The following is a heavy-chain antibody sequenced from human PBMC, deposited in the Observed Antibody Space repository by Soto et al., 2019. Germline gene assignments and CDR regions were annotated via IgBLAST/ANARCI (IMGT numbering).Heavy chain of an antibody. CDR1: GFSFSVYS. V-gene: IGHV3-48*02. CDR2: INGRDGAI. D-gene: IGHD6-19*01. J-gene: IGHJ6*02. CDR3: ARDQIAVAGPYYYYGMDV. Sequence: GGSLRLSCAASGFSFSVYSMNWVRQAPGKGLEWVSYINGRDGAINYVDSVKGRFTISIDIAKNSLYLQMNSLRDEDTAVYYCARDQIAVAGPYYYYGMDVWGQGTTVTVSS.